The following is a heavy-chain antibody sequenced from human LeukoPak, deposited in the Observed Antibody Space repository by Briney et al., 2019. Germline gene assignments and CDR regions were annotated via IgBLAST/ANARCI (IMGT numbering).Heavy chain of an antibody. CDR1: GFTFSNAW. CDR2: IKSKTDGGTT. V-gene: IGHV3-15*01. D-gene: IGHD6-13*01. CDR3: ARLAAAGTGVDY. Sequence: GGSLRLSCAASGFTFSNAWMSWVRQAPGKGLEWVGRIKSKTDGGTTDYAAPVKGRFTISRDNSKNTLYLQMNSLRAEDTAVYYCARLAAAGTGVDYWGQGTLVTVSS. J-gene: IGHJ4*02.